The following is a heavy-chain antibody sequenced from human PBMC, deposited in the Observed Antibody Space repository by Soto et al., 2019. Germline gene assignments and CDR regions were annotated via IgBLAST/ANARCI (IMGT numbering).Heavy chain of an antibody. CDR1: GYNFTSHY. D-gene: IGHD3-9*01. V-gene: IGHV1-46*01. J-gene: IGHJ6*02. Sequence: GASVKVSCKASGYNFTSHYMHWVRQAPGQGLESMGIIYPRGGTTIYAQKFQGRVTMTRDTSTHTFYMELSSLRSEDTAMYYCATQRHYDILTGYPVLVYYYYYGMDVWGQGTTVTVSS. CDR3: ATQRHYDILTGYPVLVYYYYYGMDV. CDR2: IYPRGGTT.